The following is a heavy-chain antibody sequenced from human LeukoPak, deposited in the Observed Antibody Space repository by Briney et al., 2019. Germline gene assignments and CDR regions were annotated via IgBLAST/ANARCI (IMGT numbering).Heavy chain of an antibody. CDR1: GFIFSNYA. J-gene: IGHJ6*03. CDR2: ISSSGGST. CDR3: AKDYYGSPFYYMDV. V-gene: IGHV3-23*01. D-gene: IGHD3-22*01. Sequence: PGGSLRLSCAASGFIFSNYAMSWVRQAPGKGLEWVSGISSSGGSTYYADSVKGRFTISRDNSQNTLYLQMNSLRAEDTAVYYCAKDYYGSPFYYMDVWGKGTTVTVS.